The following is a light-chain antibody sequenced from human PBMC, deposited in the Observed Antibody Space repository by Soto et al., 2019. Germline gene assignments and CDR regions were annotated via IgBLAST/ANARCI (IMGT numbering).Light chain of an antibody. J-gene: IGKJ3*01. Sequence: DLPMTQSPSSLSASVGDRVTITCQASQDISNYLNWYQQNPGKAPKLLIYDESNLETGVPSRFSASEPGTEFTSTISGLQPEDIAKYYGQQYDNLLFSFGPGTKVDIK. CDR2: DES. CDR3: QQYDNLLFS. CDR1: QDISNY. V-gene: IGKV1-33*01.